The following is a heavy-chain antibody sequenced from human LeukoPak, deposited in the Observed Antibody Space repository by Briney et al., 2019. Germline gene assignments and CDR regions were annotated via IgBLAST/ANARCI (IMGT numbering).Heavy chain of an antibody. V-gene: IGHV1-2*02. D-gene: IGHD5-12*01. Sequence: ASVKVSCKASGYNFVGYYLHWVRQAPGQGLEWMAWIDPYTGNTHYAQKFQGRITVTRDTSLSTTYMELNWLTSDDTALYYCAREYSASEHWGQGTLVTVSS. CDR2: IDPYTGNT. CDR1: GYNFVGYY. J-gene: IGHJ1*01. CDR3: AREYSASEH.